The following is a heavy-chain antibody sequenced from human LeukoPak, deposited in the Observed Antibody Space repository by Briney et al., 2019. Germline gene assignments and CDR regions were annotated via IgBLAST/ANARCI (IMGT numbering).Heavy chain of an antibody. CDR2: INQDGTEK. CDR1: GFSFTTYW. V-gene: IGHV3-7*01. D-gene: IGHD3-10*01. J-gene: IGHJ4*02. CDR3: AKLAKYFYGSETYYFFEH. Sequence: PGGSLRLSCAASGFSFTTYWMSWVRQAPGKGLEWVANINQDGTEKYYVDSVKGRFTISRDNAKNPLYLQMNSLRVEDTAVYYCAKLAKYFYGSETYYFFEHWGQGTPVTASS.